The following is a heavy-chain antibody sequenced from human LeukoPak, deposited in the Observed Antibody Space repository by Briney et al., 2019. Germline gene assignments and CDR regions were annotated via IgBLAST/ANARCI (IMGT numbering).Heavy chain of an antibody. CDR2: IKQDGSEK. D-gene: IGHD6-19*01. V-gene: IGHV3-7*01. CDR3: ARDYSSGWLFDL. CDR1: GFTFSSYW. J-gene: IGHJ2*01. Sequence: HPGGSLRLSCAASGFTFSSYWMSWVRQAPGKGLEWVANIKQDGSEKYYVDSVKGRFTISRDNVENSLSLQMNSLKAEDTAVYYSARDYSSGWLFDLWGRGTLVTVSS.